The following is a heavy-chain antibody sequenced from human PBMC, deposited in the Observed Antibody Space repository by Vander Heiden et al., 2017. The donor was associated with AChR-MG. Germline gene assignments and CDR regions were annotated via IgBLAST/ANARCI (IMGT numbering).Heavy chain of an antibody. Sequence: QVQLQQWGAGLLKPSEPLSLTCAVYGGSFSGYYWSWIRQPPGKGLEWIGEINHSGSTNYNPALKSRVTISVDTSKNKFSLKLRSVTAADTAVYYCARGEMATCYFDYWGQGTLVTVSS. J-gene: IGHJ4*02. CDR3: ARGEMATCYFDY. CDR1: GGSFSGYY. V-gene: IGHV4-34*01. D-gene: IGHD5-12*01. CDR2: INHSGST.